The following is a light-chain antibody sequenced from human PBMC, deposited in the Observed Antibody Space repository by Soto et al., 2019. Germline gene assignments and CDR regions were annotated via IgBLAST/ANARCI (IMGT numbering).Light chain of an antibody. CDR1: QSVSSY. Sequence: EIVLTQSPATLSLSPGERATLSCRASQSVSSYLAWYQQKPGQAPRLLIYDASNRATGIPARFSGSGSGTDFTLTISSLEPEDFAVYYCQQRSNWPLGQGTKLVIK. CDR2: DAS. V-gene: IGKV3-11*01. J-gene: IGKJ2*01. CDR3: QQRSNWP.